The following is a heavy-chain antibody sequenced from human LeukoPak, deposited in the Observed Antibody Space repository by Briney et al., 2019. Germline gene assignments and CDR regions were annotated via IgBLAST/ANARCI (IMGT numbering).Heavy chain of an antibody. CDR2: INTSGST. Sequence: SETLSLTCTVSGGSISTYYMRWVRQPAGKGLEWVGRINTSGSTNYYPSLKSRVTMSVDTSKNQFSLNLSSVTAADTAVYYCARMYSSSSYFDYWGQGTLVTVSS. V-gene: IGHV4-4*07. D-gene: IGHD6-6*01. J-gene: IGHJ4*02. CDR3: ARMYSSSSYFDY. CDR1: GGSISTYY.